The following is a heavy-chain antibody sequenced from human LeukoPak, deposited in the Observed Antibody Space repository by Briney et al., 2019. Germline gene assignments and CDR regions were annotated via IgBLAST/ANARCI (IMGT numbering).Heavy chain of an antibody. J-gene: IGHJ3*02. D-gene: IGHD3-9*01. CDR1: GYTFTGYY. Sequence: GASVKVSCKASGYTFTGYYMHWVRQAPGQGLEWMGWINPNSGGTNYAQKFQGRVTMTRDTSISTAYMELSRLRSDDTAVYYRARDRNHYDILTGYYMAFDIWGQGTMVTVSS. V-gene: IGHV1-2*02. CDR3: ARDRNHYDILTGYYMAFDI. CDR2: INPNSGGT.